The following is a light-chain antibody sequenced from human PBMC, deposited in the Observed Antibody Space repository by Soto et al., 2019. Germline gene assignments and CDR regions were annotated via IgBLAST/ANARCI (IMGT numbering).Light chain of an antibody. CDR3: QQYRSSPGT. CDR2: GAS. J-gene: IGKJ1*01. Sequence: EIVLTQSPATLSLYPGEIATLSCRASQSVSSSYLAWYQQKPGQAPRLLIYGASSRATGIPDRFSGSGSGTDFTLTISRLEPEDFAVYYCQQYRSSPGTFGQGTKVDIK. CDR1: QSVSSSY. V-gene: IGKV3-20*01.